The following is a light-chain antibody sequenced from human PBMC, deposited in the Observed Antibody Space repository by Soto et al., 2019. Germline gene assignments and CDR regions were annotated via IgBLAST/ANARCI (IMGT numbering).Light chain of an antibody. V-gene: IGLV2-23*02. J-gene: IGLJ2*01. CDR1: NSDIGSYHL. Sequence: QSALTQPASVSGSPGQSITISCTGSNSDIGSYHLFSWYQHHPGKAPKLMISEVIKRPSGVSNRFSGSKSGNTASLTISGLQAEDEADYYCCSYAGSSIFVFGGGTKLTVL. CDR3: CSYAGSSIFV. CDR2: EVI.